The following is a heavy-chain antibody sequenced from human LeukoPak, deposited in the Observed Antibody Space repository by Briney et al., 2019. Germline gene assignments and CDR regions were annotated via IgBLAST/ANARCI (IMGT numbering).Heavy chain of an antibody. J-gene: IGHJ6*03. CDR1: GGSISSYY. V-gene: IGHV4-59*01. CDR2: IYYSGST. CDR3: ARAPTQDYYYYYYMDV. D-gene: IGHD2-15*01. Sequence: TLSLTCTVSGGSISSYYWSWIRQPPGKGLEWIGYIYYSGSTNYNPSLKSRVTISVDTSKNQFSLKLSSVTAADTAVYYCARAPTQDYYYYYYMDVWGKGTTVTVSS.